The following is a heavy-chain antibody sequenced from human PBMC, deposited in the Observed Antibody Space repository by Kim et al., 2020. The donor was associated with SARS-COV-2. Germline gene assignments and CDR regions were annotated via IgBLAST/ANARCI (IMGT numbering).Heavy chain of an antibody. V-gene: IGHV1-46*01. CDR3: ARAWDQNFDF. D-gene: IGHD1-26*01. Sequence: TRYAQKFQGRVTTSRDTSTSTASMELSGLTSDDTAVYYCARAWDQNFDFWGQGTLVTVSS. J-gene: IGHJ4*02. CDR2: T.